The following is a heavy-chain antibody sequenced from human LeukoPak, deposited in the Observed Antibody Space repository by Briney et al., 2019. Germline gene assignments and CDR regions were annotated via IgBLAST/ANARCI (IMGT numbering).Heavy chain of an antibody. CDR3: ARGYCTNGVCYPWFDP. J-gene: IGHJ5*02. Sequence: ETLSLTCTVSGGSISSYYWSWIRQPPGKGLEWIGYIYTSGSTNYNPSLKSRVTISVDTSKNQFSLKLSSVTAADTAVYYCARGYCTNGVCYPWFDPWGQGTLVTVSS. CDR1: GGSISSYY. V-gene: IGHV4-4*09. D-gene: IGHD2-8*01. CDR2: IYTSGST.